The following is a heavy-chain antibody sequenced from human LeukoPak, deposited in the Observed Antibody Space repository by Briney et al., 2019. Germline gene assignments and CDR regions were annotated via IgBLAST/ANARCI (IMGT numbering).Heavy chain of an antibody. Sequence: GGSLRLSCAASGFTFSTYAMSWVRQAPGKGLEWVSLIGGSDGRTRYADSVKGRFTISRDNSKNTLYLQMNSLRAEDTAVYYCAKDNYYGSGRLPYYFDYWGQGTLVTVSS. J-gene: IGHJ4*02. CDR2: IGGSDGRT. V-gene: IGHV3-23*01. D-gene: IGHD3-10*01. CDR1: GFTFSTYA. CDR3: AKDNYYGSGRLPYYFDY.